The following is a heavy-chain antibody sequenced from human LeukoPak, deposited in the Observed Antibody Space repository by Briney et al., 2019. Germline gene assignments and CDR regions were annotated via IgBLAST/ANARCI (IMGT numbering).Heavy chain of an antibody. J-gene: IGHJ3*02. CDR1: GGSISSYY. V-gene: IGHV4-59*08. Sequence: SETLSLTCTVSGGSISSYYWSWIRQPPGKGLEWIGYIYYSGSTNYNPPLKSRVTISVDTSKNQFSLKLSSVTAADTAVYYCARLARSAYCGGDCPDAFDIWGQGTMVTVSS. D-gene: IGHD2-21*02. CDR3: ARLARSAYCGGDCPDAFDI. CDR2: IYYSGST.